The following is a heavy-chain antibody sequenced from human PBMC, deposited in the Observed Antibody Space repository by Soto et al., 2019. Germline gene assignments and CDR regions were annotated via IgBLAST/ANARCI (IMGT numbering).Heavy chain of an antibody. D-gene: IGHD6-6*01. Sequence: LRLSCAVSGFTFSDYGMHWVRQAPGKGLEWVAVMSYAGSYKYYADSVKGRFTISRDLSGNTLFLQMNSLRLEDTAVYFCAKEMYPRTVLDSSSPWGDYWGQGTLVTVSS. J-gene: IGHJ4*02. CDR1: GFTFSDYG. CDR2: MSYAGSYK. V-gene: IGHV3-30*18. CDR3: AKEMYPRTVLDSSSPWGDY.